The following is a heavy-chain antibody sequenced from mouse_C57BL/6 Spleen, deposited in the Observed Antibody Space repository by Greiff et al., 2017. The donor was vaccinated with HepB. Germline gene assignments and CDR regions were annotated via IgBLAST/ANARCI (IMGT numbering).Heavy chain of an antibody. D-gene: IGHD4-1*01. CDR3: VRNWEYDEVGYAMDY. J-gene: IGHJ4*01. V-gene: IGHV10-3*01. Sequence: EVQLVESGGGLVQPKGSLKLSCAASGFTFNTYAMHWVRQAPGKGLEWVARIRSKSSNYATYYADSVKDRFTISRDDSQRMLYLQMNNLKTEETAMYYCVRNWEYDEVGYAMDYWGQGTSVTVSS. CDR2: IRSKSSNYAT. CDR1: GFTFNTYA.